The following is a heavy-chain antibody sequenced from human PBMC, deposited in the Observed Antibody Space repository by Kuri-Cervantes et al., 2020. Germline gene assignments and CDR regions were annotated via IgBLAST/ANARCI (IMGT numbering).Heavy chain of an antibody. D-gene: IGHD5-18*01. CDR1: GVTFYTYA. J-gene: IGHJ4*02. Sequence: SVKVSCKASGVTFYTYAISWVRQAPGQGLEWMGGIIPIFGTANYAQKFQGRVTITADKSTSTAYMELSSLRSEDTAVYYCASDYNRGYSYGYFDYWGQGTLVTVSS. V-gene: IGHV1-69*06. CDR3: ASDYNRGYSYGYFDY. CDR2: IIPIFGTA.